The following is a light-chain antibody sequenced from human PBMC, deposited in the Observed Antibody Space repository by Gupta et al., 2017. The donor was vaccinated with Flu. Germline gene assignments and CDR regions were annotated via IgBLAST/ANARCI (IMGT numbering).Light chain of an antibody. CDR2: ANN. CDR3: AAWDNGLSARV. V-gene: IGLV1-44*01. CDR1: SSNIGANP. Sequence: QSDLTQPPPASGTPGQTVTISCSGSSSNIGANPVSWYQQVPGTTPKLLIYANNQRPSGVPDRFSGSKSGTSASLAISGLQSDNEADYYCAAWDNGLSARVFGGGTKLTVL. J-gene: IGLJ2*01.